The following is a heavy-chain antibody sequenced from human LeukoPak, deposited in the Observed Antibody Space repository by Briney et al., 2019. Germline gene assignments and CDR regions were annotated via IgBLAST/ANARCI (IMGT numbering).Heavy chain of an antibody. CDR2: IRYDGSNK. J-gene: IGHJ4*02. Sequence: GGSLRLSCAASGFIFSNYAMHWVRQAPGKGLEWVTFIRYDGSNKYYAEPVKGRFTISRDNSKNTLYLQMNSLRAEDTAVYYCAKAIHSSSSGVVDCWGQGTLVTVSS. V-gene: IGHV3-30*02. CDR3: AKAIHSSSSGVVDC. CDR1: GFIFSNYA. D-gene: IGHD6-6*01.